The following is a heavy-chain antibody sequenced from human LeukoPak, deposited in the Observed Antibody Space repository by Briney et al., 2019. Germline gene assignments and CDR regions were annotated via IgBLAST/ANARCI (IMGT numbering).Heavy chain of an antibody. D-gene: IGHD3-22*01. J-gene: IGHJ5*02. CDR2: IYTSGST. CDR1: GGSISSYY. Sequence: SETLSLTCTVSGGSISSYYWSWIRQPAGKGLEWIGRIYTSGSTNYNPSLKSRVTMSVDTSKNQFSLKLSSVTAADTAVYYCARQMIGGGAVLWFDPWGQGTLVTVSS. V-gene: IGHV4-4*07. CDR3: ARQMIGGGAVLWFDP.